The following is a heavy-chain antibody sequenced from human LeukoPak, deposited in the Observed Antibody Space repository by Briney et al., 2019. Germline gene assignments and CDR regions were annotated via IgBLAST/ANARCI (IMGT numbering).Heavy chain of an antibody. Sequence: ASVKVSCKVSGYTLTELSMHWVRQAPGKGLEWMGGFDPEDGETIYAQKFQGRVTMTEDTSTDTAYMELSSLRSEDTAVYYCATGFSIAARQGAFDIWGQGTMVTVSS. D-gene: IGHD6-6*01. J-gene: IGHJ3*02. CDR2: FDPEDGET. V-gene: IGHV1-24*01. CDR3: ATGFSIAARQGAFDI. CDR1: GYTLTELS.